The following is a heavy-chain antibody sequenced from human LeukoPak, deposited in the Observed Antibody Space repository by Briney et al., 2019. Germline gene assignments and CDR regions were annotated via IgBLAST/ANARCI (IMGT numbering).Heavy chain of an antibody. J-gene: IGHJ5*02. Sequence: PSETLSLTCAVSGYSISSGYYWGWIRQPPGKGLEWIGSICHSGSTYYNPSLKSRVTISVDTSKNQFSLKLSSVTAADTAVYYCASHVLLWFGELLLPNWFDPWGQGTLVTVSS. CDR2: ICHSGST. V-gene: IGHV4-38-2*01. CDR1: GYSISSGYY. D-gene: IGHD3-10*01. CDR3: ASHVLLWFGELLLPNWFDP.